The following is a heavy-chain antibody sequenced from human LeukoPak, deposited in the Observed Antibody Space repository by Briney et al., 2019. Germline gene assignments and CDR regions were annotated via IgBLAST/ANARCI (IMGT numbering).Heavy chain of an antibody. Sequence: GGSLRLSCAASGFTFSSYAISWVRQAPGKGLEWVSTISGSGGSTYYADSVKGRFTFSRDNSKNTLYLQMSSLRADDTAVYYCANNMTTVTAFDYWGQGTLVTVSS. CDR2: ISGSGGST. V-gene: IGHV3-23*01. CDR1: GFTFSSYA. CDR3: ANNMTTVTAFDY. D-gene: IGHD4-17*01. J-gene: IGHJ4*02.